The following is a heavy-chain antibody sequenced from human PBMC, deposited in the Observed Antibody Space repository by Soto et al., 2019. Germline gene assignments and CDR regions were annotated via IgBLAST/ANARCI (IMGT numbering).Heavy chain of an antibody. D-gene: IGHD3-3*01. CDR3: AGVGGNGYSAFDI. J-gene: IGHJ3*02. CDR2: ISAYNGNT. Sequence: QVQLVQSGAEVKKPGASVKVSCKAFGYTFTSYGISWVRQAPGQGLEWMGWISAYNGNTNYAQKFQGRVTMTTDTSPSTDYMELRSLRSDETAVYNCAGVGGNGYSAFDIWGQGTMVTVSS. V-gene: IGHV1-18*01. CDR1: GYTFTSYG.